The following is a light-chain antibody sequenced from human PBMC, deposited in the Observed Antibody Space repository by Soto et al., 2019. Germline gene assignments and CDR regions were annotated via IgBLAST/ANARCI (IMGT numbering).Light chain of an antibody. Sequence: EIVMTQSPGTLALSPGERATISCRASQVIGSRYLAWYHEKSGQAPRLLIYGASSRATGIPDRFSGSGSGTDFTLTISRLEPDDFGVYYCLQFGSSNPHTFGQGTKLEIK. CDR3: LQFGSSNPHT. CDR2: GAS. J-gene: IGKJ2*01. V-gene: IGKV3-20*01. CDR1: QVIGSRY.